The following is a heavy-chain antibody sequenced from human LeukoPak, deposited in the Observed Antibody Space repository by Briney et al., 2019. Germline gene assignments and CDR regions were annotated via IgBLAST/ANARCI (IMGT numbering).Heavy chain of an antibody. CDR1: GFTFSTYW. D-gene: IGHD5-18*01. Sequence: QTGGSLRLSCSASGFTFSTYWMSWVRQAPGKGLVWVSRINSDGSSTSYADSVKGRFTISRDNAKNTLYLQMNSLRAEDTAVYYCARKAGGYSYGPLDYWGQGTLVTVSS. J-gene: IGHJ4*02. V-gene: IGHV3-74*01. CDR2: INSDGSST. CDR3: ARKAGGYSYGPLDY.